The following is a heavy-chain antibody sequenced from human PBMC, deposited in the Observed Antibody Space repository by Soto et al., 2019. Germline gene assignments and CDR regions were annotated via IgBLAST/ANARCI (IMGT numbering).Heavy chain of an antibody. D-gene: IGHD1-1*01. CDR2: IYYSGST. CDR3: TRPHNATEPTFGTDY. Sequence: TLSLTCTVSGGSISGSYWSWIRQPPGKGLEWIGYIYYSGSTNYNPSLRSRVTISLDTSKNQFSLRLSSVTAADTAVYYCTRPHNATEPTFGTDYWGREPRSTSP. CDR1: GGSISGSY. J-gene: IGHJ4*02. V-gene: IGHV4-59*08.